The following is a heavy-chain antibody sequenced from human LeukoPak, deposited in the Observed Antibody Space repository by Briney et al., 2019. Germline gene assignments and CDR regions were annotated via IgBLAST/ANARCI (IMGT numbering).Heavy chain of an antibody. J-gene: IGHJ4*02. CDR3: AKGSAAGRPYYFDY. D-gene: IGHD2-21*01. V-gene: IGHV3-23*01. CDR2: ISGSGGST. CDR1: GFTFSSYA. Sequence: GGSLRLSCAASGFTFSSYAMNWVRQAPGKGLEWVSAISGSGGSTYYADSVTGRFTISRDNSKNTLYLQMNSLRAEDTARYYCAKGSAAGRPYYFDYWGQGTLVTVSS.